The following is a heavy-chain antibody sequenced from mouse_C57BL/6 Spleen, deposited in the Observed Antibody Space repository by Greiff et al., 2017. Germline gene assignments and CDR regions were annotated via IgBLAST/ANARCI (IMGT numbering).Heavy chain of an antibody. CDR2: ISYDGSN. CDR1: GYSITSGYY. D-gene: IGHD2-4*01. CDR3: ARDRRLDYAMDY. J-gene: IGHJ4*01. V-gene: IGHV3-6*01. Sequence: EVQLQESGPGLVKPSQSLSLTCSVTGYSITSGYYWNWIRQFPGNKLEWMGYISYDGSNNYNPSLKNRIAITRDTSKNQFFLTLNSVTTEDTATYYCARDRRLDYAMDYWGQGTSVTVSS.